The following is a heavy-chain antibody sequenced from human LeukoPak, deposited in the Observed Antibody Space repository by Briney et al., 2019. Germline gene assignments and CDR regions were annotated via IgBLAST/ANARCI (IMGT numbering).Heavy chain of an antibody. CDR1: GFSFSNHW. CDR3: ARDRSWGASDY. Sequence: PGGSLRLSCAASGFSFSNHWMYWIRQAPGKGLVWVSRINPDGSSTNYADSVKGRFTISRDNAKNMLYLQMNSLRAEDTAVYYCARDRSWGASDYWGQGTLITVSS. D-gene: IGHD7-27*01. CDR2: INPDGSST. J-gene: IGHJ4*02. V-gene: IGHV3-74*01.